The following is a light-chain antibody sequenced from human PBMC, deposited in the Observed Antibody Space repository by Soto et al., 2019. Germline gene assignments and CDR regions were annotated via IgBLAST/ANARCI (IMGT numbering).Light chain of an antibody. Sequence: DIQMTQSPSTLSASIGDRVTITCRASQSISSRLAWYQQKPGKAPKLLIHEASSLESGVPSTFSGSGSETEFTLTISSLQPDDFATYYCQQYNSYPLTFGGGTKVEIK. CDR2: EAS. V-gene: IGKV1-5*03. CDR1: QSISSR. CDR3: QQYNSYPLT. J-gene: IGKJ4*01.